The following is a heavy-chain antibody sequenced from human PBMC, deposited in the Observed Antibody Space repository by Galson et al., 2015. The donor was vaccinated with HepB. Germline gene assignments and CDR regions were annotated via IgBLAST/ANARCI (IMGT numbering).Heavy chain of an antibody. CDR2: ISPHNRYT. D-gene: IGHD2-15*01. CDR3: ARGAVVVAVGATENNWFDP. J-gene: IGHJ5*02. Sequence: SVKVSCKASGYTFSSYSITWVRQAPGRGLEWVGWISPHNRYTNYAQNFQGRVTMTTNTSTNTAYMELRTLRSDDTAIYYCARGAVVVAVGATENNWFDPWAGEPWSPSPQ. V-gene: IGHV1-18*01. CDR1: GYTFSSYS.